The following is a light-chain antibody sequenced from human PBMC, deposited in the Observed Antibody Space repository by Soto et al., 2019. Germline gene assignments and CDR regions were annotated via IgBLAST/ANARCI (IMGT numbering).Light chain of an antibody. CDR2: GAS. CDR1: QSVSSSY. Sequence: EIVFTQSPGTLSLSPGERATLSCRASQSVSSSYLAWYQQKPGQAPRLLIYGASSRATGIPGRFSGSGSGTDFTLTISRLEPEDFAVYYCQQYGRSPFTFGPGTKVDIK. V-gene: IGKV3-20*01. CDR3: QQYGRSPFT. J-gene: IGKJ3*01.